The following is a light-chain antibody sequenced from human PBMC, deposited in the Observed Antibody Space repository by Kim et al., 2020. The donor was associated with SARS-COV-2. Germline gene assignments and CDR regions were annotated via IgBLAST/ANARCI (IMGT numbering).Light chain of an antibody. CDR1: SLRSYY. V-gene: IGLV3-19*01. CDR3: NSRDSSGIHVL. CDR2: GKN. Sequence: ALGQTVRITCKGDSLRSYYASWYQQKPGQAPVLVIYGKNNRPSGIPDRFSGSSSGNTASLTITGAQAEDEADYYCNSRDSSGIHVLFGGGTQLTVL. J-gene: IGLJ2*01.